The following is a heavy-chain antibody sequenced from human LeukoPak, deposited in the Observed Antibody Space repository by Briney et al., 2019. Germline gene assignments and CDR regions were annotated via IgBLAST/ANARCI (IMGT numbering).Heavy chain of an antibody. V-gene: IGHV3-66*01. CDR1: GFTFSSYG. CDR2: IYSGDST. D-gene: IGHD1-14*01. Sequence: GGSLRLSCAASGFTFSSYGMSWVRQAPGKGLEWVSVIYSGDSTDHADSVKGRLTISSDTSKNTVYLQMNSLRGEDSAVYYCPTDHRNLDAFDIWGQGTRVTVSS. CDR3: PTDHRNLDAFDI. J-gene: IGHJ3*02.